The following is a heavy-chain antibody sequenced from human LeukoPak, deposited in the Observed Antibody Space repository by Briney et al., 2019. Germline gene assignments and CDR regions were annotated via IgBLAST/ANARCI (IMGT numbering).Heavy chain of an antibody. J-gene: IGHJ4*02. V-gene: IGHV3-13*01. Sequence: PGGSLRLSCAASGFTFSSYDMHWVRQATGKGLEWVSAIGTAGDTYYPGSVKGRFTISRENAKNSLYLQMNSLRAGDTAVYYCARGSRGSYVDYWGQGTLVTVSS. CDR2: IGTAGDT. CDR1: GFTFSSYD. CDR3: ARGSRGSYVDY. D-gene: IGHD1-26*01.